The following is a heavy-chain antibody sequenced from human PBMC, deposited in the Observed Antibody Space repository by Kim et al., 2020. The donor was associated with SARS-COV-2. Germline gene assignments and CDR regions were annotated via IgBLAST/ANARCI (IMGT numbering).Heavy chain of an antibody. V-gene: IGHV3-11*06. J-gene: IGHJ3*02. Sequence: GRFTISRDNAKNSLYLQMNSLRAEDTAVYYCARDLYCSGGSCPREGAFDIWGQGTMVTVSS. CDR3: ARDLYCSGGSCPREGAFDI. D-gene: IGHD2-15*01.